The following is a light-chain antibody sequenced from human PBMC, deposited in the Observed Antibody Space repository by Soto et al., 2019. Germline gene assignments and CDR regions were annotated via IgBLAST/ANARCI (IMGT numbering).Light chain of an antibody. CDR1: QSIGRW. J-gene: IGKJ5*01. CDR2: EAS. Sequence: DIQMTQSPSTLSASVGDRVTITFRASQSIGRWLAWFQQKPGRAPNLLIYEASTLESGVPSRFSGSGSGTDFTLTISNLQPEDFATYYCQQANSFPISFGQGTRLEI. V-gene: IGKV1-5*03. CDR3: QQANSFPIS.